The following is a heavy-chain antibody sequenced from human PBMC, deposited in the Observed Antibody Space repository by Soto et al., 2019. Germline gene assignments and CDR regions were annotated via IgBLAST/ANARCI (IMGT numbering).Heavy chain of an antibody. CDR1: GGTFSSYT. CDR3: ARGGSGYEFDY. V-gene: IGHV1-69*02. Sequence: QVQLVQSGAEVKKPRSSVKVSCKASGGTFSSYTISWVRQAPGQGLEWMGRIIPILGIANYAQKFQGRVTITADKSTSTAYMELSSLRSEDTAVYYCARGGSGYEFDYWGQGTLVTVSS. CDR2: IIPILGIA. J-gene: IGHJ4*02. D-gene: IGHD5-12*01.